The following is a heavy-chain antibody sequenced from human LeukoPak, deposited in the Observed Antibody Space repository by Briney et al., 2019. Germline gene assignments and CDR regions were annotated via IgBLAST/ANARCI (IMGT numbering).Heavy chain of an antibody. CDR1: GGSISSSSYY. CDR3: ARESYYDSSGYSHDAFDI. J-gene: IGHJ3*02. Sequence: PSETLSLTCTVSGGSISSSSYYWAWIRQPPGKGLEWIGSIYYSGNTYYKSSLKSRVTIAVDASKNQFSLKLNSVTAADTAVYYCARESYYDSSGYSHDAFDIWGQGTMVTVSS. CDR2: IYYSGNT. V-gene: IGHV4-39*07. D-gene: IGHD3-22*01.